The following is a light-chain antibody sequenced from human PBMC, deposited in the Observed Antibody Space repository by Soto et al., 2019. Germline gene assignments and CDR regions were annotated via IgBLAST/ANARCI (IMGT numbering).Light chain of an antibody. J-gene: IGLJ1*01. Sequence: QSALTQPASVSASPGQSISISCTGTSNDVGAFDYVSWYQQHPGKAPKLIIFEVFNRPSGVSTRFSGSKSGSTASLTISGLQAEDEADYFCSSYTTSSSYVFGPGTKVTVL. V-gene: IGLV2-14*01. CDR1: SNDVGAFDY. CDR2: EVF. CDR3: SSYTTSSSYV.